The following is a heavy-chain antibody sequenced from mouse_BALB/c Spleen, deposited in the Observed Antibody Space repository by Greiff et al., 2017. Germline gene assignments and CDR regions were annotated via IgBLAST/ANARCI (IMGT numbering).Heavy chain of an antibody. CDR1: GYAFSSYW. V-gene: IGHV1-80*01. CDR2: IYPGDGDT. Sequence: VKLQQSGAELVRPGSSVKISCKASGYAFSSYWMNWVKQRPGQGLEWIGQIYPGDGDTNYNGKFKGKATLTADKSSSTAYMQLSSLTSEDSAVYFCARSGDYGLFAYWGQGTLVTVSA. CDR3: ARSGDYGLFAY. D-gene: IGHD1-1*01. J-gene: IGHJ3*01.